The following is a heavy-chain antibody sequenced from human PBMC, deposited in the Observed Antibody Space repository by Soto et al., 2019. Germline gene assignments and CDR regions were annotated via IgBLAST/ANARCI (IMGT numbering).Heavy chain of an antibody. CDR2: LSYSGNT. J-gene: IGHJ5*02. V-gene: IGHV4-39*01. CDR3: AXPGSASGWYYFDT. D-gene: IGHD6-19*01. CDR1: GELISSXXYX. Sequence: QLQLQESGPGLVRPSETLSLTCTVSGELISSXXYXWGWLRQSPGEGLEWIGSLSYSGNTYYKPSXXXRAXXXXXXXXXXXXXXXXXXXXXXXXVXXXAXPGSASGWYYFDTWGQGVLVTVSS.